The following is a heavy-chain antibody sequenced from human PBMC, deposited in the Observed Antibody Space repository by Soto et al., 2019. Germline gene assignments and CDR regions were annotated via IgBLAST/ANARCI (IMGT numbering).Heavy chain of an antibody. V-gene: IGHV3-30*18. CDR2: ISYDGSNK. CDR1: GFTFSSYG. Sequence: GGSLRLSCAASGFTFSSYGMHWGRQAPGKGLEWVAVISYDGSNKYYADSVKGRFTISRDNSKNTLYLQMNSLRAEDTAVYYCAKIWEAYYDFWSGYSTNYYYGMDVWGQGTTVTVSS. J-gene: IGHJ6*02. D-gene: IGHD3-3*01. CDR3: AKIWEAYYDFWSGYSTNYYYGMDV.